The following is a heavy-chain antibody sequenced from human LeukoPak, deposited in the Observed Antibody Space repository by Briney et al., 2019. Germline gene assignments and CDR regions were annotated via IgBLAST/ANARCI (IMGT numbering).Heavy chain of an antibody. CDR3: ARGYGSGSYFVY. V-gene: IGHV4-34*01. CDR1: DGSSSGYY. D-gene: IGHD3-10*01. J-gene: IGHJ4*02. Sequence: SETLPLTCAVYDGSSSGYYWSWIRQPPGKGLEWIGEINHSGSTNQNPSLKSRVTISIDTSKNQFSLKLSSVTAADTAVYYCARGYGSGSYFVYWGQGTLVTVSS. CDR2: INHSGST.